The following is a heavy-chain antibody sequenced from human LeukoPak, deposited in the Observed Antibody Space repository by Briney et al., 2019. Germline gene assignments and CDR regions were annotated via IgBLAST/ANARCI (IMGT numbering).Heavy chain of an antibody. J-gene: IGHJ4*02. CDR3: ARDDNWNDKPFDF. D-gene: IGHD1-20*01. CDR2: ISTSSSYI. CDR1: GFNLRAYT. V-gene: IGHV3-21*01. Sequence: PGGSLRLSCAASGFNLRAYTMNWVRQAPGKGLEWVSSISTSSSYIYYADSVKGRFTISRDNAENLLYLQMHSLRVEDTALYYCARDDNWNDKPFDFWGQGTLVTVSS.